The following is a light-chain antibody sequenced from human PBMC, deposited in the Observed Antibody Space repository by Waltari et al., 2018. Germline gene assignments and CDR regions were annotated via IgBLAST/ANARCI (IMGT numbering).Light chain of an antibody. Sequence: QPVLTQPPLASGTPGQRVTTSCSGTSSTLGINTVTWYQQLPGTAPKLLIYANYHRPSGVPDRFSASKSDTSASLAISGLQSEDEADYFCATWDDSLNGRVFGGGTKLAVL. V-gene: IGLV1-44*01. J-gene: IGLJ3*02. CDR1: SSTLGINT. CDR3: ATWDDSLNGRV. CDR2: ANY.